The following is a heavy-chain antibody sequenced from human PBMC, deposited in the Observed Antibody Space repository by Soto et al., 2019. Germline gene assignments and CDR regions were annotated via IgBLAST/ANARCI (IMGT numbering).Heavy chain of an antibody. CDR1: GGSISSGGYY. D-gene: IGHD6-13*01. Sequence: QVQLQESGPGLVKPSQTLSLTCTVSGGSISSGGYYWSWIRQHPGKGLEGIGYIYYRWSTYYNPSIQSRVTISVDTSKNPSSLKLSSVTAADPAVYYCARGGIAAAAPPDYWGQGTLVTVSS. CDR3: ARGGIAAAAPPDY. V-gene: IGHV4-31*03. J-gene: IGHJ4*02. CDR2: IYYRWST.